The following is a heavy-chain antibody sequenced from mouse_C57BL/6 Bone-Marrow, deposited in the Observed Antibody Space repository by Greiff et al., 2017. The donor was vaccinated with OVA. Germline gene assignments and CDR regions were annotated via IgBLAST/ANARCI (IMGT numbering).Heavy chain of an antibody. CDR3: ARIGGSSGTGAMDY. CDR2: IHPNSGST. V-gene: IGHV1-64*01. CDR1: GYTFTSYW. Sequence: QVQLQQPGAELVKPGASVKLSCKASGYTFTSYWMHWVKQRPGQGLEWIGMIHPNSGSTNYNEKFKSKATLTVDKSSSTAYMQLSSLTSEDSAVYYCARIGGSSGTGAMDYWGQGTSVTVSS. D-gene: IGHD3-2*02. J-gene: IGHJ4*01.